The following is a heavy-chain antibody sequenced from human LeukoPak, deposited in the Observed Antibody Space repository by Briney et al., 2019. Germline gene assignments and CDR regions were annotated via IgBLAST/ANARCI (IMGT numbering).Heavy chain of an antibody. Sequence: SETLSLTCTVPGGSISSSSYYWGWIRQPPGKGLEWIGSIYYSGSTYYNPSLKSRVTLSVDTSKNQFSLKLSSVTAADTAVYYCARARLDSSGRFDYWGQGTLVTVSS. D-gene: IGHD3-22*01. J-gene: IGHJ4*02. V-gene: IGHV4-39*07. CDR1: GGSISSSSYY. CDR2: IYYSGST. CDR3: ARARLDSSGRFDY.